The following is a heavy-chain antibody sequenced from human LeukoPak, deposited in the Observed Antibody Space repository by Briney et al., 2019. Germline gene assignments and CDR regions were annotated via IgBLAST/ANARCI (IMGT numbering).Heavy chain of an antibody. D-gene: IGHD6-6*01. V-gene: IGHV1-2*04. CDR1: GYTFTGYY. CDR3: ARDSQLARPPWIYGMDV. Sequence: ASVTVSCTASGYTFTGYYMHWVRQAPGQGLEWMGWINPNSGGTNYAQKFQGWVTMTRDTSISTAYMELSRLRSDDTAVYYCARDSQLARPPWIYGMDVWGQGTTVTVSS. CDR2: INPNSGGT. J-gene: IGHJ6*02.